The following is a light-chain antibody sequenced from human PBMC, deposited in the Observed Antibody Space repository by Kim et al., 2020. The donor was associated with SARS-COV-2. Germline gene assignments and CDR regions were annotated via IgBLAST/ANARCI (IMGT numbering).Light chain of an antibody. CDR1: QAISNY. CDR2: AAS. CDR3: LQHNVYPCT. J-gene: IGKJ4*01. V-gene: IGKV1-17*03. Sequence: ASVGDRVTITWRASQAISNYLAWYQQKPGKGPKRLIYAASSLQGGVPSRFSGSGSGTEFTLTISSLQPEDFATYYCLQHNVYPCTFGGGTKVDIK.